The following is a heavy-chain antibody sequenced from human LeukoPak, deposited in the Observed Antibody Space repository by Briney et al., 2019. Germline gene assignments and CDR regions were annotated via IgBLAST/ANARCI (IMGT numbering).Heavy chain of an antibody. J-gene: IGHJ4*02. CDR1: GGSISSGDYY. V-gene: IGHV4-30-4*08. D-gene: IGHD6-6*01. CDR2: IYYSGST. CDR3: ARWRGGIAARPVDY. Sequence: PSQTLSLTRTVSGGSISSGDYYWSWIRQPPGKGLEWIGYIYYSGSTYYNPSLKSRVTISVDRSKNQFSLKLSSVTAADTAVYYCARWRGGIAARPVDYWGQGTLVTVSS.